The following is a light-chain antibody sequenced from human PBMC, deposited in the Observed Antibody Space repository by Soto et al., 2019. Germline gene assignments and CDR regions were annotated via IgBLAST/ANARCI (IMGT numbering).Light chain of an antibody. CDR2: AAS. J-gene: IGKJ1*01. CDR1: QSISSY. Sequence: DIQMTQSPSSLSASVGDRVTITCRASQSISSYLNWYQQKQGNAPKLLIYAASSLPSGVPSRFSGSGSGTDFPLTISSLQPEDFATYYWQQSYSTPRTFGQGTKVEIK. CDR3: QQSYSTPRT. V-gene: IGKV1-39*01.